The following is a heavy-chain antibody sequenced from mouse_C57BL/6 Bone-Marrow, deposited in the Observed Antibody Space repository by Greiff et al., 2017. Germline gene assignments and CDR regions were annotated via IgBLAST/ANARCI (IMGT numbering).Heavy chain of an antibody. Sequence: QVQLQQPGAELVKPGASVQMSCKASGYTFTSYWLTWVKQKPGQGLEWIGDIYPGSGSTNYNEKFKSKATLTVDTSSSTAYMQLSSLTSEDSAVYYCARSLITADFDYWGQGTTLTVSS. CDR3: ARSLITADFDY. J-gene: IGHJ2*01. CDR1: GYTFTSYW. V-gene: IGHV1-55*01. D-gene: IGHD1-2*01. CDR2: IYPGSGST.